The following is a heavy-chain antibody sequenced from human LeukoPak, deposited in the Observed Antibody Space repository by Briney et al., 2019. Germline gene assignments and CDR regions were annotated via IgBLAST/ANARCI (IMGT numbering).Heavy chain of an antibody. V-gene: IGHV4-4*08. Sequence: SDPLTLTCAVSGHPIYRYHWICMPRSPGKALEWIGYIYSRGSPNYNPFLKSRVNIPLDMSQKQFVLALNHVNAEDTAVYYCASHPGNNYVDHWGQGTLVTVSS. CDR3: ASHPGNNYVDH. CDR1: GHPIYRYH. J-gene: IGHJ4*02. CDR2: IYSRGSP.